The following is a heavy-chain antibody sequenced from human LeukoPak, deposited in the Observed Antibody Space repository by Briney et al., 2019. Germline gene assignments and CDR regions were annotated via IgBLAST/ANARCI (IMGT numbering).Heavy chain of an antibody. CDR1: GYTFTSYY. V-gene: IGHV1-46*01. Sequence: ASVKVSCTASGYTFTSYYMHWVRQAPGQGLEWMGIINPSGGSTSYAQKFQGRVTMTRDTSTSTVYMELSSLRSEDTAVYYCARDSGQQWLPDYWGQGTLVTVSS. J-gene: IGHJ4*02. CDR2: INPSGGST. D-gene: IGHD6-19*01. CDR3: ARDSGQQWLPDY.